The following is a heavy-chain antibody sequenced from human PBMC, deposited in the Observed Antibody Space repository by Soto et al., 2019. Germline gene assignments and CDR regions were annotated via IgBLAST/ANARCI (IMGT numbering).Heavy chain of an antibody. Sequence: SETLSLTCTVSGGSVSSSSYSWGWIRPSPGKGVEWIGTIYSSENTYYNPSLLSRVTISVDTSKNEFSLRLGSVTAADTAVYYCARDSRRAEQLVPHYYYGMDVWGQGTTVTVSS. CDR3: ARDSRRAEQLVPHYYYGMDV. D-gene: IGHD6-13*01. V-gene: IGHV4-39*07. CDR1: GGSVSSSSYS. CDR2: IYSSENT. J-gene: IGHJ6*02.